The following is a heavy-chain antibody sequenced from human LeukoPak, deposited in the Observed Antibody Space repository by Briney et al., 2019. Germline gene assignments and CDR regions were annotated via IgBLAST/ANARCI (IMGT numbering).Heavy chain of an antibody. CDR3: ARDYGEAAAGTSYYYYMDA. CDR2: ISSSSSYI. J-gene: IGHJ6*03. Sequence: GGSLRLSCAASGLTFSSYSINWVRQAPGKGLEWVSSISSSSSYIYYADSVKGRFTVSRDNAKNSLYLQMNSLRAEDTAVYYCARDYGEAAAGTSYYYYMDAWGKGTTVTVSS. CDR1: GLTFSSYS. D-gene: IGHD6-13*01. V-gene: IGHV3-21*01.